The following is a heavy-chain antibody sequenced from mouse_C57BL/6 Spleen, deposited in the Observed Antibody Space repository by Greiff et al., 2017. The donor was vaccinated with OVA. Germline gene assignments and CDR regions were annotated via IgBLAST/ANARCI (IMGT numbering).Heavy chain of an antibody. CDR1: GFTFSDYG. D-gene: IGHD1-1*01. CDR2: ISRGSSTT. Sequence: EVQLVESGGGLVKPGGSLKLSCAASGFTFSDYGMHWVRQAPEKGLEWVAYISRGSSTTYYADTVKGRFTISRDNAKNTLFMQMTSLRSEDTAMYYCAWGPTVSYAMDYWGQGTSVTVSS. V-gene: IGHV5-17*01. J-gene: IGHJ4*01. CDR3: AWGPTVSYAMDY.